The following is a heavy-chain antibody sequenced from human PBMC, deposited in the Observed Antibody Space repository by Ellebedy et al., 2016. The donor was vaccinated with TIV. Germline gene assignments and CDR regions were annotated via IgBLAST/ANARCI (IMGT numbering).Heavy chain of an antibody. D-gene: IGHD3-22*01. Sequence: ASVKVSCKASGGTFSSYAISWVRQAPGQGLEWMGGIIPIFGTANYAQKFQGRVTITADESTSTAYMELSSLRSEDTAVYYCARSETGGTMIVVASYYYYGMDVWGQGTTVTVSS. CDR2: IIPIFGTA. CDR3: ARSETGGTMIVVASYYYYGMDV. V-gene: IGHV1-69*13. CDR1: GGTFSSYA. J-gene: IGHJ6*02.